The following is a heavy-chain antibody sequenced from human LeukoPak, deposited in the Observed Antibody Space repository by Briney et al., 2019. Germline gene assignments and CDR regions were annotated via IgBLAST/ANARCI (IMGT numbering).Heavy chain of an antibody. CDR1: GYTFTGYY. Sequence: ASVKVSCKASGYTFTGYYMHWVRQAPGQGLEWMGWINPNSGGTNYAQKFQDRVTMTRDTSISIVYMELSRLRSDDTAVYYCASSIAVAGTGFDYWGQGTLVTVSS. J-gene: IGHJ4*02. CDR2: INPNSGGT. V-gene: IGHV1-2*02. D-gene: IGHD6-19*01. CDR3: ASSIAVAGTGFDY.